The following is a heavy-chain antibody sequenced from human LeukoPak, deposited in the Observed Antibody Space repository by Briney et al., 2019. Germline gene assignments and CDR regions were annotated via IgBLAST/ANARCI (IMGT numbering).Heavy chain of an antibody. J-gene: IGHJ6*03. CDR2: IYYSGST. CDR1: GGSISSSSYY. CDR3: ARGYGDYFNYYYYYMDV. D-gene: IGHD4-17*01. Sequence: SETLSLTCTVSGGSISSSSYYWGWIRQPPGKGLEWIGSIYYSGSTYYNPSLKSRVTISVDTSKNQLSLKLSSVTAADTAVYYCARGYGDYFNYYYYYMDVWGKGTTVTVSS. V-gene: IGHV4-39*07.